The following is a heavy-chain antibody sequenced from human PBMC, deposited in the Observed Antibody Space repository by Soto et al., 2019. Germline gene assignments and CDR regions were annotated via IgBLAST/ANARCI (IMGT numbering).Heavy chain of an antibody. CDR3: ATYYYDSPLDY. CDR1: GGSISSSSYY. Sequence: SETLSLTCTVSGGSISSSSYYWGWIRQPPGKGLEWIGGIYYSGSTYYNPSLKSRVTISVDTSKNQFSLKLSSVTAADTAVYYCATYYYDSPLDYWGQGTLVTVSS. D-gene: IGHD3-22*01. V-gene: IGHV4-39*01. CDR2: IYYSGST. J-gene: IGHJ4*02.